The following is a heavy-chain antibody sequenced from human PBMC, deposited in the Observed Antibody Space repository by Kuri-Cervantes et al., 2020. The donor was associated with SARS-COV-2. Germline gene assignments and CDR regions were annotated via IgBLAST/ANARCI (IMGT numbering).Heavy chain of an antibody. CDR2: ITGSGGST. J-gene: IGHJ5*02. Sequence: ETLSLTCAASGFSFSTNAMSWVRQAPGKGLEWVSTITGSGGSTFYADSVKGRFTISRDNSKNTVFLQLSSLGDEDTAFYYCAKDHGPGILANWFDAWGQGALVTVSS. V-gene: IGHV3-23*01. D-gene: IGHD3-9*01. CDR3: AKDHGPGILANWFDA. CDR1: GFSFSTNA.